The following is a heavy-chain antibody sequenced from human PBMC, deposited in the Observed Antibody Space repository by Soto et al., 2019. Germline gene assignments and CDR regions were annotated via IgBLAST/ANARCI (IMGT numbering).Heavy chain of an antibody. CDR1: GGSISSSSYY. Sequence: SETLSLTCTVSGGSISSSSYYWGWIRQPPGKGLEWIGSIYYSGSTYYNPSLKSRVTISVDTSKNQFSLKLSSVTAADTAVYYCASSRPLLDYYYYMDVWGKGTTVTVSS. CDR3: ASSRPLLDYYYYMDV. D-gene: IGHD2-21*02. CDR2: IYYSGST. J-gene: IGHJ6*03. V-gene: IGHV4-39*01.